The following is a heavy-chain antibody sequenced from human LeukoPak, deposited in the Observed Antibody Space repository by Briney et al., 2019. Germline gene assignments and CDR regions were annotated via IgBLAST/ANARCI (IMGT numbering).Heavy chain of an antibody. CDR1: GFTFSGFA. CDR3: TRLTLDTSGGSGGF. Sequence: GGSLRLSCVASGFTFSGFAMHWVRQASGKGLEWVGRIRSKAHSYATTYGASVKGRFTISRDDSTNTAYLHMNSLTTEGTAVYYCTRLTLDTSGGSGGFWGQGTLVTVSS. V-gene: IGHV3-73*01. CDR2: IRSKAHSYAT. D-gene: IGHD3-10*01. J-gene: IGHJ4*02.